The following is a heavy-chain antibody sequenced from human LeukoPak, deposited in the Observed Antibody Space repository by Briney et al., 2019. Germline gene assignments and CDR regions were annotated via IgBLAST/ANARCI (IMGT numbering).Heavy chain of an antibody. D-gene: IGHD6-19*01. J-gene: IGHJ4*02. CDR1: VGSLSRYY. V-gene: IGHV4-59*01. Sequence: SGTLSLTRMVFVGSLSRYYWSWMRQPPAKGLEGVGYIYFSGSTNYNPSLKSRVTISVDESKNQFSLKMSSVTAADTAVYYCARMTSSGWYAAGYYFDYWGQGTLVTVSS. CDR3: ARMTSSGWYAAGYYFDY. CDR2: IYFSGST.